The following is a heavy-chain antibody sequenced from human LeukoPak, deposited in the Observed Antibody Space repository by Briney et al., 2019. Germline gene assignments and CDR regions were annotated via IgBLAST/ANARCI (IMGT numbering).Heavy chain of an antibody. V-gene: IGHV1-8*01. CDR3: ARDYCSSTSCYYYYYYYGMDV. D-gene: IGHD2-2*01. CDR2: MNPNSGNT. J-gene: IGHJ6*02. Sequence: ASVKVSCKASGYTFTNYDINWVRQATGQGLEWMGWMNPNSGNTGYAQKFQGRVTMTRNTSISTAYMELSSLRSEDTAVYYCARDYCSSTSCYYYYYYYGMDVWGQGTTVTVSS. CDR1: GYTFTNYD.